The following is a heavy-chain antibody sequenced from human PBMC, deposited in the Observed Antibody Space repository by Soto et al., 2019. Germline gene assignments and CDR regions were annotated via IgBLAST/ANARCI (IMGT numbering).Heavy chain of an antibody. Sequence: PGESLKISCKGSGYSFTSYWIGWVRQMPGKGLEWMGIIYPGDSDTRYSPSFQGQVTISADKSISTAYLQWSSLKASDTAMYYCARQIPPSRYYYYYYMDVWGKGTTVTVSS. CDR3: ARQIPPSRYYYYYYMDV. J-gene: IGHJ6*03. V-gene: IGHV5-51*01. CDR1: GYSFTSYW. CDR2: IYPGDSDT.